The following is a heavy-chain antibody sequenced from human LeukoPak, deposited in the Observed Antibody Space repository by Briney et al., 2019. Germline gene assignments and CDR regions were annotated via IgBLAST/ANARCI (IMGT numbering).Heavy chain of an antibody. CDR1: GFTFSSYG. J-gene: IGHJ6*02. V-gene: IGHV3-33*01. D-gene: IGHD4-23*01. Sequence: PGGSLRLSWAASGFTFSSYGMHWVRQAPGKGLEWVAVIWYDGSNKYYADSVKGRFTISRDNSKNTLYLQMNSLRAEDTAVYCCARGDGGGPMAYYYYGMDVWGQGTTVTVSS. CDR3: ARGDGGGPMAYYYYGMDV. CDR2: IWYDGSNK.